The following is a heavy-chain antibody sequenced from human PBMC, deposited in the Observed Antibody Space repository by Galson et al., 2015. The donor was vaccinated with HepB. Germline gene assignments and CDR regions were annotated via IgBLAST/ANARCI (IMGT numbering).Heavy chain of an antibody. CDR3: ARDRLHSLDY. J-gene: IGHJ4*02. CDR1: GYSFTSNG. CDR2: ISINSGNK. Sequence: SVKVSCKASGYSFTSNGISWVRQAPGQGLEWLGWISINSGNKNYAQRLQGRVTLTRDRSTNTAYMELRRLRSDDAAVYYCARDRLHSLDYWGQGTLVTVSS. V-gene: IGHV1-18*04.